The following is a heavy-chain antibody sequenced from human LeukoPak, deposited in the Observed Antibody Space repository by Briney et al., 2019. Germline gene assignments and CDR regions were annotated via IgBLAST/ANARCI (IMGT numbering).Heavy chain of an antibody. CDR3: ARDRLRWPKIDY. CDR1: AGSISTYY. CDR2: IYYTGST. Sequence: SETLSLTCSVSAGSISTYYWTWVRQPPGKGLEWIGYIYYTGSTNYNPSLKSRVTISVDTSKNQFSLKLNSVTAADTAVYYCARDRLRWPKIDYWGQGTLVTVSS. J-gene: IGHJ4*02. V-gene: IGHV4-59*12. D-gene: IGHD4-23*01.